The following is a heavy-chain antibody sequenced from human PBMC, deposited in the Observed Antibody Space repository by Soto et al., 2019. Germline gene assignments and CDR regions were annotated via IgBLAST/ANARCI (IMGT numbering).Heavy chain of an antibody. D-gene: IGHD3-10*01. Sequence: GSLRLSSAASGFTFSSDSMNWVRQAPGKGLEWVSYISSSISTIYYADSVKGRFTISRDNAKNSLYLQMNSLRAEDTAVYYCAGSECYPYYYYYGMDVWGQGTTVTVSS. V-gene: IGHV3-48*01. CDR2: ISSSISTI. J-gene: IGHJ6*02. CDR3: AGSECYPYYYYYGMDV. CDR1: GFTFSSDS.